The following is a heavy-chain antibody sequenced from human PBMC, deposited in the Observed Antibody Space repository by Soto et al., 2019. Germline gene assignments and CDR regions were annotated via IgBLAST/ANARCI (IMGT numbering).Heavy chain of an antibody. CDR1: GFTFSSYG. CDR2: IKSKTDGGTT. Sequence: GGSLRLSCAASGFTFSSYGMHWVRQAPGKGLEWVGRIKSKTDGGTTDYAAPVKGRFTISRDDSKNTLYLQMNSLKTEDTAVYYCTTDTGPGDCLTFWGQGTLVTAPQ. V-gene: IGHV3-15*01. D-gene: IGHD2-21*02. J-gene: IGHJ4*02. CDR3: TTDTGPGDCLTF.